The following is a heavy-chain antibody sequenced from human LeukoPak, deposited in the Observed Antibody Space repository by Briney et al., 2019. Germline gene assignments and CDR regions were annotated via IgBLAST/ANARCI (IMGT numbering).Heavy chain of an antibody. J-gene: IGHJ4*02. CDR2: IKQDGSEK. CDR3: ASRRVTVVRGVIIGVD. V-gene: IGHV3-7*01. Sequence: GGSLRLSCAASGFTFSSYWMSWVRQAPGKGLEWVANIKQDGSEKYYVDSVKGRFTISRDNAKNSLYLQMNSLRDEDTAVYYCASRRVTVVRGVIIGVDWGQGTLVTVSS. CDR1: GFTFSSYW. D-gene: IGHD3-10*01.